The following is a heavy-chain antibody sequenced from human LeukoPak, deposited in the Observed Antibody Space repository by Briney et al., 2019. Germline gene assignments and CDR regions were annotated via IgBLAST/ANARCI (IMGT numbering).Heavy chain of an antibody. CDR1: GGSISSSSYY. V-gene: IGHV4-39*02. J-gene: IGHJ5*02. D-gene: IGHD6-19*01. Sequence: SETLSLTCTVSGGSISSSSYYWGWIRQPPGKGLEWIGSIYYSGSTYYNPSLKRRVTISVDTSKTQFSLNLSSVTAADTAVYYCARDRPGSGWSKSDWFDPWGQGTLVTVSS. CDR3: ARDRPGSGWSKSDWFDP. CDR2: IYYSGST.